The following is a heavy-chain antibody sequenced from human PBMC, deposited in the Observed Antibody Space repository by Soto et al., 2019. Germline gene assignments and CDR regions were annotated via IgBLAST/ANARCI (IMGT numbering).Heavy chain of an antibody. CDR1: DGSISSSSYY. J-gene: IGHJ6*02. CDR2: IYYSGST. V-gene: IGHV4-39*01. CDR3: ARHVLVPAAIGGMDV. D-gene: IGHD2-2*02. Sequence: QLQLQESGPGLVKPSETLSLTCTVSDGSISSSSYYWGWIRQPPGKGLEWIGSIYYSGSTYYNPSLKSRVTISVDTSKHQFALKLTSVTAADTAVYYCARHVLVPAAIGGMDVWGQGTTVTVSS.